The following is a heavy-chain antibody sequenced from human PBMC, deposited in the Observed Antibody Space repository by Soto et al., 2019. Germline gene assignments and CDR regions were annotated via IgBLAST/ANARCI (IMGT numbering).Heavy chain of an antibody. CDR1: GYTFTSYL. D-gene: IGHD6-19*01. J-gene: IGHJ4*02. CDR2: INAGNGNT. Sequence: QVQLVQSGAEVKKPGASVKVSCKASGYTFTSYLMHWVRRAPGQRLEWMGWINAGNGNTKYSQKFQGRVTITRDTSASTAYMELSSLRSDDTAVYYCTSLLYSSGWYVFDYWGQGTLVTVSS. V-gene: IGHV1-3*01. CDR3: TSLLYSSGWYVFDY.